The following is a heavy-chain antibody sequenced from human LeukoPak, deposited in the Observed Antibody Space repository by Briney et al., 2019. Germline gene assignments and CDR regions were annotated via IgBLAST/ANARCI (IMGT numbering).Heavy chain of an antibody. CDR2: MNPNSGNT. CDR1: GYTFTSYD. Sequence: ASVKVSCKASGYTFTSYDINWVRQAPGQGLEWMGWMNPNSGNTGYAQKFQGRVTITRNTSISTAYMELSSLRSEDTAVYYCARVCRIAAAGTGDWFDPWGQGTLVTVSS. J-gene: IGHJ5*02. V-gene: IGHV1-8*03. CDR3: ARVCRIAAAGTGDWFDP. D-gene: IGHD6-13*01.